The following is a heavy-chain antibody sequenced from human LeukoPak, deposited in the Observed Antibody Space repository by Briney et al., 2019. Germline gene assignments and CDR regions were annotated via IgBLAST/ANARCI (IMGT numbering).Heavy chain of an antibody. Sequence: SVKVSCKASGGTFSSYAISWVRQAPGQGLEWMGGIIPIFGTANYAQKFQGRVTITADESTSTAYMELSSLRSEDTAVYYCAREGYDSNDFDYWGQGTLVTVSS. J-gene: IGHJ4*02. CDR1: GGTFSSYA. V-gene: IGHV1-69*13. CDR2: IIPIFGTA. CDR3: AREGYDSNDFDY. D-gene: IGHD3-22*01.